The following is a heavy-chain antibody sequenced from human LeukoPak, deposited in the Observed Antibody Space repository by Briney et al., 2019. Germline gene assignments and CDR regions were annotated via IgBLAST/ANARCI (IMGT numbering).Heavy chain of an antibody. CDR1: GLTLSNAW. D-gene: IGHD3-10*01. J-gene: IGHJ4*02. Sequence: GGSLRLSCAASGLTLSNAWMTWVRQAPGKGLGWVGRIKSKTDGGTTDYAAPVKGRFTISRDDSKNTLYLQMNSLKTEDTAVYYCTTQLWFGELLGDSWGQGTLVAVSS. V-gene: IGHV3-15*01. CDR3: TTQLWFGELLGDS. CDR2: IKSKTDGGTT.